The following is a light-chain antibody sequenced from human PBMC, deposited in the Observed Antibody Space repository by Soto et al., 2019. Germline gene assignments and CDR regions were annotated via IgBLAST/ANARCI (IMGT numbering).Light chain of an antibody. Sequence: DIQMTQSPSTLSASVGDRVTITCRASQSISSWLAWYQQKPGKAPKLLIYKASSLERGVPSRFSGSGSGTEFTVTISSLQPDDFATDYCQQYGTFGQGTKVEIK. CDR1: QSISSW. CDR2: KAS. J-gene: IGKJ1*01. V-gene: IGKV1-5*03. CDR3: QQYGT.